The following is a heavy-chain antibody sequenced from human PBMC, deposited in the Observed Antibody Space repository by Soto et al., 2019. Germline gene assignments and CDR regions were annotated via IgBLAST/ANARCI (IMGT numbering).Heavy chain of an antibody. CDR1: GYTFTSFG. CDR2: ISPESDKA. D-gene: IGHD3-10*01. V-gene: IGHV1-18*01. CDR3: TRDLFFISPSTGTTDAY. Sequence: VQLVQSGAEVKKPGASVRVSCKASGYTFTSFGLSWVRQAPGQGPEWMGWISPESDKATYAHKFQGRITMTTDTSTTTADMDLRSLRSDDTAGDYCTRDLFFISPSTGTTDAYWGQGNLVSVS. J-gene: IGHJ4*02.